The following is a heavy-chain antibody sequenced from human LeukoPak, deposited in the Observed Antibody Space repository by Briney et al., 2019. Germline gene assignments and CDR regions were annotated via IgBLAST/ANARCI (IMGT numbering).Heavy chain of an antibody. D-gene: IGHD2-21*02. Sequence: GGSLRLSRAASGFTFSTYWMSWVRQAPGKGLEWVSAISGSGGSTYYADSVKGRFTISRDNSKNTLYLQMNSLRAEDTAVYYCAKDQDIVVVTATLDYWGQGTLVTVSS. J-gene: IGHJ4*02. CDR3: AKDQDIVVVTATLDY. CDR2: ISGSGGST. V-gene: IGHV3-23*01. CDR1: GFTFSTYW.